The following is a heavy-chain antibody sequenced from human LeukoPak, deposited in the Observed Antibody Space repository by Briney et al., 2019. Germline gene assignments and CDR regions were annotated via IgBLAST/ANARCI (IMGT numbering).Heavy chain of an antibody. J-gene: IGHJ4*02. CDR1: GFTFSSHW. CDR2: IKGDGSDK. CDR3: ARIPRSQSDK. V-gene: IGHV3-7*01. Sequence: PGGSLRLSCAVSGFTFSSHWMHWVRQAPGKGLEWVANIKGDGSDKYYVDSVKGRFTISRYNAKNSLYLQMNSLRAEDTAVYYCARIPRSQSDKWGQGTLVTVSS. D-gene: IGHD2-15*01.